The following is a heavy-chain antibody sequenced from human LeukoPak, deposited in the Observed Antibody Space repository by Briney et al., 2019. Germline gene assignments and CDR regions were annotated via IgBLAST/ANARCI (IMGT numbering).Heavy chain of an antibody. J-gene: IGHJ4*02. CDR3: ARVGAITMIVGGLDY. Sequence: PGGSLRLSCAASGFTFSSYSMTWVRQAPGKGLEWVSSISSSSSYIYYADSVKGRFTISRDNAKNSLYLQMNSLRAEDTAVYYCARVGAITMIVGGLDYWGQGTLVTVSS. CDR1: GFTFSSYS. V-gene: IGHV3-21*01. CDR2: ISSSSSYI. D-gene: IGHD3-22*01.